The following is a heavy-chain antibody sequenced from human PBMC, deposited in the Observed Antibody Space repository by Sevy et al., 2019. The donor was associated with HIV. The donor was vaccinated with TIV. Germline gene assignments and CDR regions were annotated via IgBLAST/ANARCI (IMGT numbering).Heavy chain of an antibody. CDR1: EFTFNKYA. V-gene: IGHV3-23*01. D-gene: IGHD2-21*02. CDR2: EAGSGGST. Sequence: GGSLRLSCAASEFTFNKYALHWVRQAPGKGLEWVSGEAGSGGSTYHADSVKGRFTISRDDSKSTLYLQMNSLRAEDTAVYYCAKDLGDPVAFDIWGQGTMVTVSS. CDR3: AKDLGDPVAFDI. J-gene: IGHJ3*02.